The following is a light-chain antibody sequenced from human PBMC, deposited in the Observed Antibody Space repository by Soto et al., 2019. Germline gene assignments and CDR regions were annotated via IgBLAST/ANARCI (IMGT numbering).Light chain of an antibody. J-gene: IGLJ2*01. CDR3: ISYTTSSTVV. V-gene: IGLV2-14*01. CDR1: SSDVGGYKY. CDR2: EVS. Sequence: QSALTQPASVSGSPGQSITISCTGTSSDVGGYKYVSWYQHYPDKAPKLMIYEVSNRPSGVSNRFSGSKSGNTASLTISGLQAEDEADYYCISYTTSSTVVFGGGTKLTVL.